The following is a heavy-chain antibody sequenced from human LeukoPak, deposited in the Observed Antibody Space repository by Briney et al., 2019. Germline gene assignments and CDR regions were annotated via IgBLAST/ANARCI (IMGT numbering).Heavy chain of an antibody. J-gene: IGHJ5*02. Sequence: GGSLRLSCAASGFTFSSYWMSWVRQAPGQGLEWVANIKQNGSEKYYVDSVKGRFTISRDNAKNSLYLQMNSLRAEDTAVYYCARTQGYCSSTSCLERYNWFDPWGQGTLVTVSS. CDR3: ARTQGYCSSTSCLERYNWFDP. D-gene: IGHD2-2*01. CDR1: GFTFSSYW. CDR2: IKQNGSEK. V-gene: IGHV3-7*01.